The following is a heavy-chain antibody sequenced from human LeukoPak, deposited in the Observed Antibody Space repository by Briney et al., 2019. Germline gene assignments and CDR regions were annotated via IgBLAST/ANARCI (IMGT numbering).Heavy chain of an antibody. CDR3: AKRGAIYDSSGSYYFDY. J-gene: IGHJ4*02. CDR2: ISGSGGST. Sequence: PGGSLRVSCAASGFSFSSYAMGWVRQGPGKGLVWVSAISGSGGSTYYAVSVKGRFIVSRDTSKNKLYLQMKSLRAGDTAVYYCAKRGAIYDSSGSYYFDYWGQGTLVTVSS. V-gene: IGHV3-23*01. D-gene: IGHD3-22*01. CDR1: GFSFSSYA.